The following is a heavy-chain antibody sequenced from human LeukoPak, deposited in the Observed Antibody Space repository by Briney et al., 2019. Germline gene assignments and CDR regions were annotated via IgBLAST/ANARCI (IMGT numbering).Heavy chain of an antibody. CDR2: IAPA. CDR1: GFTFRDYA. D-gene: IGHD1-26*01. J-gene: IGHJ3*02. Sequence: GGSLRLSCAASGFTFRDYAMTWVRQTPGKGLEWVSSIAPASYADSVKGRFTISRDNSKNTLYLQMNSLRAEDTAVYYCAKSRLRWEPHDIWGQGTMVTVSS. CDR3: AKSRLRWEPHDI. V-gene: IGHV3-23*01.